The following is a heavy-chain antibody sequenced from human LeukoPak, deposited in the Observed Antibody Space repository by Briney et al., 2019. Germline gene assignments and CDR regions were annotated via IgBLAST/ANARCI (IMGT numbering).Heavy chain of an antibody. Sequence: GGSLRLSCAASGFTVSSNFMSWVRQAPGKGLEWVSVIYSGRSTSYADSVKGRFTISRDNSKNTVYLQMNTLRADDTAVYYCARALLGTNWKIFDSWGQGTLVTVSS. CDR1: GFTVSSNF. CDR3: ARALLGTNWKIFDS. D-gene: IGHD1-1*01. J-gene: IGHJ4*02. CDR2: IYSGRST. V-gene: IGHV3-66*01.